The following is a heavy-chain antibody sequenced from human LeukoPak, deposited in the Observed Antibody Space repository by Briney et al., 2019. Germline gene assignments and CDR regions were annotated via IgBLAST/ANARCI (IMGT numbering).Heavy chain of an antibody. V-gene: IGHV3-21*04. J-gene: IGHJ5*02. CDR2: ISSSSSYI. CDR1: GFTFSSYS. D-gene: IGHD3-3*01. CDR3: ARDVTIFGADAGWFDP. Sequence: PGGSLRLSCAASGFTFSSYSMNWVRQAPGKGLEWVSSISSSSSYIYYADSVKGRFTISRDNAKNSLYLQMNSLRAEDTAVYYCARDVTIFGADAGWFDPWGQGTLVTVSS.